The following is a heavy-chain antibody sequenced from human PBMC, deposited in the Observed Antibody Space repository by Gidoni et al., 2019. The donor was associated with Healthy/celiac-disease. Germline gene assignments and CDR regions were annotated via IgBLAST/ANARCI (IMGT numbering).Heavy chain of an antibody. D-gene: IGHD2-21*02. CDR1: GFTFDDYA. CDR2: ISWNSGSI. CDR3: ARSVVTASHADY. V-gene: IGHV3-9*01. J-gene: IGHJ4*02. Sequence: EVQLVESGGGLVQPGRSLRVYCEASGFTFDDYAMHWVRQAPGKGLELVSGISWNSGSIGYADSVKGRFTISRDNAKNSLYLQMNSLRAEDTALYYCARSVVTASHADYWGQGTLDRLL.